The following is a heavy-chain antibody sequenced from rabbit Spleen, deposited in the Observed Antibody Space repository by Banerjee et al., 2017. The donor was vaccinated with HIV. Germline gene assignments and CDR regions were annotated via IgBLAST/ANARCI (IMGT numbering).Heavy chain of an antibody. V-gene: IGHV1S45*01. D-gene: IGHD1-1*01. CDR2: IYVGGSGST. CDR1: GFTLSSYW. CDR3: ARDTSSSFSSYGMDL. J-gene: IGHJ6*01. Sequence: QEQLEASGGDLVKPGASLTLTCTASGFTLSSYWMCWVRQAPGKGPEWIACIYVGGSGSTYYASWAKGRFTISKTSSTTVTLQMTSLTAADTATYFCARDTSSSFSSYGMDLWGPGTLVTVS.